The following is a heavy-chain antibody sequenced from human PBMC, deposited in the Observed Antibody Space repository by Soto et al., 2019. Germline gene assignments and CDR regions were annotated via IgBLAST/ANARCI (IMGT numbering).Heavy chain of an antibody. V-gene: IGHV4-4*07. CDR2: IYSNGKA. J-gene: IGHJ4*02. Sequence: SETLSLTCTVSGGSLSNYNWNWVRQSAGKGLEWIGRIYSNGKAYYNPSLKSRVTMSLDTLNNQVSLKLSAVTAADTAVYYCATSQKGYNWNYFDHWGQGALVTVSS. D-gene: IGHD1-20*01. CDR1: GGSLSNYN. CDR3: ATSQKGYNWNYFDH.